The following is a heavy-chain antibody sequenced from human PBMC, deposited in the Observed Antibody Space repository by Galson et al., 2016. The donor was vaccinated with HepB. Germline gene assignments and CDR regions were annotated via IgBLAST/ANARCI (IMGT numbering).Heavy chain of an antibody. CDR1: GFTS. CDR3: ARDSGDWDSGYYRSFDY. J-gene: IGHJ4*02. CDR2: ISSNSSSI. Sequence: SLRLSCAASGFTSWVRQAPGKGLEWVSSISSNSSSIYDADSVKGRFTISRDNAKNSPYLQMNSLRVEDTAVYYCARDSGDWDSGYYRSFDYWGQGTLVTVSS. V-gene: IGHV3-21*01. D-gene: IGHD4-17*01.